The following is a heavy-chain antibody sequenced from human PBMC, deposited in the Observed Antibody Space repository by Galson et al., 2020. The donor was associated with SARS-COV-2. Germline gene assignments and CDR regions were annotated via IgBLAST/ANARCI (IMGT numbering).Heavy chain of an antibody. V-gene: IGHV3-30*18. CDR2: ISYDGSSK. Sequence: GESLKISCAASGFTFSSYDIHWVRQAPGKGLEWVALISYDGSSKYYADSVKGRFTISRDNSKNTLYLQMNSLRAEDTAVYYCAKEYSRSWRNFDYWGQGTLVTVSS. J-gene: IGHJ4*02. CDR1: GFTFSSYD. CDR3: AKEYSRSWRNFDY. D-gene: IGHD6-13*01.